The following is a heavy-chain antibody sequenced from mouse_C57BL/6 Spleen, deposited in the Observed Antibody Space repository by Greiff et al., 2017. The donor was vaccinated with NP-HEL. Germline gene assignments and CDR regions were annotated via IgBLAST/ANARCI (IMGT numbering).Heavy chain of an antibody. CDR2: IYPGSGNT. Sequence: QVQLKQSGAELVRPGASVKLSCKASGYTFTDYYINWVKQRPGQGLEWIARIYPGSGNTYYNEKFKGKATLTAEKSSSTAYMQLSSLTSEDSAVYFCARTAQAHYYAMDYWGQGTSVTVSS. D-gene: IGHD3-2*02. CDR1: GYTFTDYY. J-gene: IGHJ4*01. CDR3: ARTAQAHYYAMDY. V-gene: IGHV1-76*01.